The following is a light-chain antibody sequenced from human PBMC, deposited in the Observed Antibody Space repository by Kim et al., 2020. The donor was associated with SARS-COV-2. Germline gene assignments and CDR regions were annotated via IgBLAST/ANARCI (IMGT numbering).Light chain of an antibody. CDR3: QVWDSSSDHAV. Sequence: APGKTARITCGENNSVSKSVHWYRQKPGQAPVLVIYYDSDRPSGIPERFSGSNSGNTATLTISRVEAGDEADYYCQVWDSSSDHAVFGGGTQLTVL. V-gene: IGLV3-21*04. J-gene: IGLJ7*01. CDR2: YDS. CDR1: NSVSKS.